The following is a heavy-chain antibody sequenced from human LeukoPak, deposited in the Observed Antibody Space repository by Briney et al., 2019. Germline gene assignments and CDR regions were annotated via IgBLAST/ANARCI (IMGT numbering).Heavy chain of an antibody. V-gene: IGHV3-73*01. J-gene: IGHJ4*02. Sequence: PGGPLSLFCAASGFTFSGSAMHWVRQASGKGLVWVGRIRSKANSYAPAYAASVKGRFTISRDDSKITAYLQMNSLKTEDTAVYYCTRHYDDYVWGSYRYGYDYWGQGTLVTVS. CDR1: GFTFSGSA. CDR2: IRSKANSYAP. CDR3: TRHYDDYVWGSYRYGYDY. D-gene: IGHD3-16*02.